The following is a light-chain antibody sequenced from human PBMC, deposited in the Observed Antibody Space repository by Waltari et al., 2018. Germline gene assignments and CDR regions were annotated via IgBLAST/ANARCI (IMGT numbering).Light chain of an antibody. J-gene: IGLJ2*01. V-gene: IGLV3-21*02. CDR3: QVWDSDVI. Sequence: SYILTPAPSVAVAPGQTARLPCGGNNIGRKSVHWYQQKPGQAPVLVLYDNIDRPSGIPERFSGSNSRNMATLTISRVEAGDEADYYCQVWDSDVIFGGGTKLTVL. CDR2: DNI. CDR1: NIGRKS.